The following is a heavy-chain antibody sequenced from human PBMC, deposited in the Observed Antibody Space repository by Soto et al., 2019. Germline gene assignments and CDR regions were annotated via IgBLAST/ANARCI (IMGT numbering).Heavy chain of an antibody. V-gene: IGHV4-39*01. D-gene: IGHD1-26*01. J-gene: IGHJ1*01. CDR3: ARHSEWEYSLEYFQH. Sequence: LSLTCTVSGGSIRSSSYYWGWIRQPPGKGLEWIGSIYYSGSTYYNPSLKSRVTISVDTSKNQFSLKLSSVTAADTAVYYCARHSEWEYSLEYFQHWGQGTLVTVSS. CDR1: GGSIRSSSYY. CDR2: IYYSGST.